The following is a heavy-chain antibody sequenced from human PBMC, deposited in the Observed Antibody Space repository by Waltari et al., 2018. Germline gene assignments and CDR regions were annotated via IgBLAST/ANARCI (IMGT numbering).Heavy chain of an antibody. CDR2: SRTKPNNYAT. CDR1: GCTFSGST. J-gene: IGHJ4*02. Sequence: EVQVVESGGGLVQPGGSLKLSCATSGCTFSGSTIHWVSQTSGKGLELIGRSRTKPNNYATRYTGSVEGRFTSSRYDSENTAYLQMSSLMTEDTAVYYCTGGAVTGTDFWGQGTLVTVSS. V-gene: IGHV3-73*01. CDR3: TGGAVTGTDF. D-gene: IGHD6-13*01.